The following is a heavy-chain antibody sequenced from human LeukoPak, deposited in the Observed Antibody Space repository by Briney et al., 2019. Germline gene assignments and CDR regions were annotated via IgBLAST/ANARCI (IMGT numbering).Heavy chain of an antibody. V-gene: IGHV3-33*01. J-gene: IGHJ4*02. CDR2: IWHDGSNK. D-gene: IGHD2-8*01. Sequence: GGSLRLSCAASGFTFSTYPMHSIRQSPFKGLEWVTVIWHDGSNKYNADSVKGRFTISRDNSKQPLHLQMNSLRAADTAVYYCARVLGSHPTWYYLDYSGQGTLVTVSP. CDR1: GFTFSTYP. CDR3: ARVLGSHPTWYYLDY.